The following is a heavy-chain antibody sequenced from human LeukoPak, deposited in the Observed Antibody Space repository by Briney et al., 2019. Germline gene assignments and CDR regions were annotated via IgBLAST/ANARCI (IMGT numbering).Heavy chain of an antibody. V-gene: IGHV4-34*01. CDR1: GGSFSGYY. CDR3: ARLGYCSSTSCDPNWFDP. CDR2: INHSGST. Sequence: SETLSLTCAVYGGSFSGYYWSWIRQPPGKGLEWIGEINHSGSTNYNPSLKSRVTISVDTSKNQFSLKLSSVTAADTAVYYCARLGYCSSTSCDPNWFDPWGQGTLVTVSS. J-gene: IGHJ5*02. D-gene: IGHD2-2*01.